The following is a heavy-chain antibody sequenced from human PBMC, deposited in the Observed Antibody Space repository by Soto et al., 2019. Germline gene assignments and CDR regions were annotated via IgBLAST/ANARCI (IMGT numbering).Heavy chain of an antibody. V-gene: IGHV4-61*01. Sequence: QVQLQESGPRLVQPSETLSLTCSVSGGSVSSDSYYWGWIPQPTGAGLEWIGYIYFSGTTNYNPSLGSRVTIRVDSSKNQFSLKLSSVTAADTAVYYCARSPDSGDYVDYWGQGTLVAVSS. CDR3: ARSPDSGDYVDY. CDR1: GGSVSSDSYY. J-gene: IGHJ4*02. CDR2: IYFSGTT. D-gene: IGHD4-17*01.